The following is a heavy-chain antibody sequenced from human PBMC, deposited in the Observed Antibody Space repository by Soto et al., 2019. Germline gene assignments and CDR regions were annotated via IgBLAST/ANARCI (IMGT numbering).Heavy chain of an antibody. Sequence: QVQLVESGGGVVQPGRSLRLSCAASGFTFSSYAMHWVRQAPGKGLEWVAVISYDGSNKYYADSVKGRFTISRDNSQYTLSLQMNSLRAEDTAVYYCARDKDYYDSSGYMDYWGQGTLVTVSS. CDR2: ISYDGSNK. J-gene: IGHJ4*02. CDR1: GFTFSSYA. CDR3: ARDKDYYDSSGYMDY. D-gene: IGHD3-22*01. V-gene: IGHV3-30*14.